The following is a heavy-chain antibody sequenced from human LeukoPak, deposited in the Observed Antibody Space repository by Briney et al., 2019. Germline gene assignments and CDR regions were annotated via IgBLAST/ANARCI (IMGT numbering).Heavy chain of an antibody. D-gene: IGHD3-22*01. Sequence: PGRSLRLSCAASGFTFDDYAMHWVRQAPGKGLEWVSGISWNSGSIGYADSVKGRFTISRDNSKNTLYLQMNSLRAEDTAVYYCAKETYYYDSSGYLGDAFDIWGQGTMVTVSS. J-gene: IGHJ3*02. CDR3: AKETYYYDSSGYLGDAFDI. CDR1: GFTFDDYA. CDR2: ISWNSGSI. V-gene: IGHV3-9*01.